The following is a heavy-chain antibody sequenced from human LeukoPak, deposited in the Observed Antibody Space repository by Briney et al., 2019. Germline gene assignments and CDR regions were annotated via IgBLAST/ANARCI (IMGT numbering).Heavy chain of an antibody. CDR3: AELGITMIGGV. D-gene: IGHD3-10*02. CDR2: IKPSGGST. J-gene: IGHJ6*04. Sequence: ASVKVSCKASGYTFTSYYMHWVRQAPGQGLEWMGIIKPSGGSTSYAQKFQGRVTMTRDTSTSTVYMELSSLRSEDTAVYYCAELGITMIGGVWGKGTTVTISS. V-gene: IGHV1-46*01. CDR1: GYTFTSYY.